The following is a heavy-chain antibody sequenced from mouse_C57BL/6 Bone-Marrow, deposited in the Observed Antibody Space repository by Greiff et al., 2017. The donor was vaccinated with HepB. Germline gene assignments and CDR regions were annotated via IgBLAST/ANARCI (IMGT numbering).Heavy chain of an antibody. Sequence: VQLQQPGAELVKPGASVKMSCKASGYTFTSYWITWVKQRPGQGLEWIGDIYPGSGSTNYNEKFKSKATLTVDKPSSTAYMQLSSLTAEDSAVYYCALKFAYWGQGTLVTVSA. CDR3: ALKFAY. J-gene: IGHJ3*01. CDR2: IYPGSGST. V-gene: IGHV1-55*01. CDR1: GYTFTSYW.